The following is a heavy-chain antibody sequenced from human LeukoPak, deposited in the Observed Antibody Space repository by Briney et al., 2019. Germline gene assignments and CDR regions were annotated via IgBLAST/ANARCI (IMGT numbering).Heavy chain of an antibody. CDR2: IYYSGST. D-gene: IGHD5-24*01. CDR3: ARVLVGMATILDY. Sequence: SETLSLTCTVSGGSISSGDYYWGWIRQPPGKGLEWIGYIYYSGSTYYNPSLKSRVTISVDTSKNQFSLKLSSVTAADTAVYYCARVLVGMATILDYWGQGTLVTVSS. V-gene: IGHV4-30-4*01. CDR1: GGSISSGDYY. J-gene: IGHJ4*02.